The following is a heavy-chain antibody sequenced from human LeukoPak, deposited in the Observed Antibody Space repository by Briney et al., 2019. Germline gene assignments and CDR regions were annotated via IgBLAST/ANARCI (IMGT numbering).Heavy chain of an antibody. Sequence: GGSLRLSCAASGFTFSTYNMNWVRQAPGKGLEWVSYISTSSSTIYYADSVKGRFIISRDNAKNSLSLQMNSLRVDDTAVYFCARGNGDMAYDYWGQGTLVTVSS. V-gene: IGHV3-48*01. CDR2: ISTSSSTI. J-gene: IGHJ4*02. CDR1: GFTFSTYN. CDR3: ARGNGDMAYDY. D-gene: IGHD2-21*01.